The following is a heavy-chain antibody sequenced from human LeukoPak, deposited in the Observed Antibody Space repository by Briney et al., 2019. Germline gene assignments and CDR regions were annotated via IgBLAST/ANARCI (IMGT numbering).Heavy chain of an antibody. CDR2: ISGSGGNT. V-gene: IGHV3-23*01. J-gene: IGHJ5*02. CDR1: GFTFSGPG. Sequence: GETLRLSCAASGFTFSGPGMNCGRQGPRKGLGWVSGISGSGGNTYYADSVKGRFTISRDNSKNTLYLQMNSLRAEDTAVYYCAKDDNYIRFLSWGQGTLVTVSS. CDR3: AKDDNYIRFLS. D-gene: IGHD3-16*01.